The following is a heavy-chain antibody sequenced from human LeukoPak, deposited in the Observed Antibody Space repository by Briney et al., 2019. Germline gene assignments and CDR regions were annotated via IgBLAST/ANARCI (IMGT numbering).Heavy chain of an antibody. CDR3: ARDQGSMIVVRTTKWYFDL. D-gene: IGHD3-22*01. CDR2: INQDGSEM. Sequence: GGSLRLSCAASGFTFSNYWLSWVRQAPGKGLEWLANINQDGSEMYYVDSVKGRFTISIDNGKNSLYLQINSLRADDTAVYYCARDQGSMIVVRTTKWYFDLWGRGTRDPVFS. V-gene: IGHV3-7*01. J-gene: IGHJ2*01. CDR1: GFTFSNYW.